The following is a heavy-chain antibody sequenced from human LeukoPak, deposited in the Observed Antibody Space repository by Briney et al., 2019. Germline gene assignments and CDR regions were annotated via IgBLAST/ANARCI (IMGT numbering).Heavy chain of an antibody. V-gene: IGHV1-2*02. Sequence: ASVKVSCKASGYTFTDYYIHWVRQAPGQGLEWMGWINPNSGGTNYARTFQGRVTMTRDASITTAYLELSRLRSDDTAVYYCARIGYNHHLDYWGQGTLVTVSS. J-gene: IGHJ4*02. CDR2: INPNSGGT. D-gene: IGHD5-24*01. CDR1: GYTFTDYY. CDR3: ARIGYNHHLDY.